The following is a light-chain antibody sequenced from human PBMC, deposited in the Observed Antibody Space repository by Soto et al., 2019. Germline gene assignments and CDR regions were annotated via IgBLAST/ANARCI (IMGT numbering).Light chain of an antibody. CDR1: QSVSSNY. V-gene: IGKV3-20*01. CDR2: GVS. J-gene: IGKJ3*01. CDR3: QQYGSSPVT. Sequence: EIVLTQSPGTLSLSPGERATLSCRASQSVSSNYLAWYQQKPGQAPRLLIYGVSSRATGIPDRFSGSGSGTDFTLTISRLEPEDFAVYFCQQYGSSPVTFGPGTKVEMK.